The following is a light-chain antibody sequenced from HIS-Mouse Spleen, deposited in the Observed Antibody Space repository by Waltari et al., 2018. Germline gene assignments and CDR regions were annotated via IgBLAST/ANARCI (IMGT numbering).Light chain of an antibody. J-gene: IGKJ3*01. Sequence: AIRMTQSPSSFSASTGDRVTITCRASQGISIYLAWYQQKPGKAPKLLIYAASTLQSGVPSRFSGSGSGTDFTLTISCLQSEDFATYYCQQYYSYPFTFGPGTKVDIK. CDR3: QQYYSYPFT. V-gene: IGKV1-8*01. CDR1: QGISIY. CDR2: AAS.